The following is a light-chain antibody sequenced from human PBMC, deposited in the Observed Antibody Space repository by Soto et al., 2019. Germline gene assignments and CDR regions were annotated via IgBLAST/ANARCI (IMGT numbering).Light chain of an antibody. V-gene: IGLV2-14*03. J-gene: IGLJ2*01. Sequence: QSALTQPASVSGSPGQSITISCTGTSSDVGAYNYVSWYQQHPGKAPKLMIYDVTDRPSGVSNRFSASKSGSTASLTISGFLAEDEADYYCSSFTSNSILVFGGGTKLTVL. CDR3: SSFTSNSILV. CDR2: DVT. CDR1: SSDVGAYNY.